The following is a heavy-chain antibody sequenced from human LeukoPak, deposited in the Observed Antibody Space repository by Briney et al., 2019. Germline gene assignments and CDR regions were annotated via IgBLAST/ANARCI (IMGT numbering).Heavy chain of an antibody. Sequence: SVKVSCKASGYTFTSYAMHWVRQAPGQGLEWMGGIIPIFGTANYAQKFQGRVTITADKSTSTAYMELSSLRSEDTAVYYCAREGGLAVAGSGVDYWGQGTLVTVSS. J-gene: IGHJ4*02. CDR3: AREGGLAVAGSGVDY. D-gene: IGHD6-19*01. CDR1: GYTFTSYA. V-gene: IGHV1-69*06. CDR2: IIPIFGTA.